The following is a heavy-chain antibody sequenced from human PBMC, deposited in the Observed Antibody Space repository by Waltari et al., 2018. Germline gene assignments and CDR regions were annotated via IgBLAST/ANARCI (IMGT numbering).Heavy chain of an antibody. Sequence: EVQLVESGGGLVKPGGSLRLSCAASGFTFRNAWMSWVRQAPGKGLEWVGRIKSKTDGGTTDYAAPVKGRFTISRDDSKNTLYLQMNSLKTEDTAVYYCTIVRRVCPGCFDYWGQGTLVTVSS. J-gene: IGHJ4*02. V-gene: IGHV3-15*01. CDR3: TIVRRVCPGCFDY. CDR1: GFTFRNAW. D-gene: IGHD2-2*01. CDR2: IKSKTDGGTT.